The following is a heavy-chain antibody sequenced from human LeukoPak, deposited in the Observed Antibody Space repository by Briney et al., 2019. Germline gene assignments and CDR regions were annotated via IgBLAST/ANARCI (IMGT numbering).Heavy chain of an antibody. Sequence: MASETLSLTCTVSGGSISSYYWSWIRQPPGKGLEWIGYIYHSGSTYYNPSLKSRVTISVDRSKNQFSLKLSSVTAADTAVYYCARDTARDWFDPWGQGTLVTVSS. CDR3: ARDTARDWFDP. J-gene: IGHJ5*02. V-gene: IGHV4-59*12. CDR2: IYHSGST. CDR1: GGSISSYY. D-gene: IGHD2-21*02.